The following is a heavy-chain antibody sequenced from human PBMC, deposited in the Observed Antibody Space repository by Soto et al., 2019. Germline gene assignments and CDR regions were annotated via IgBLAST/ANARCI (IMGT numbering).Heavy chain of an antibody. Sequence: SETLSLTCTVSGASINNNDYYWSWIRQTPGKGLEWIGYVYYSGTTDYIPSLKSRLSMSIDKSQNQLTLKLNSVTAADTATYYCARMSYFYDKWYFDLWGRGTLVTVSS. D-gene: IGHD3-22*01. CDR1: GASINNNDYY. J-gene: IGHJ2*01. V-gene: IGHV4-30-4*01. CDR2: VYYSGTT. CDR3: ARMSYFYDKWYFDL.